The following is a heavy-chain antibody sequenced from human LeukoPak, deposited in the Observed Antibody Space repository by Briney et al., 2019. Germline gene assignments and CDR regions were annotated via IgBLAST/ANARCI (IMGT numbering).Heavy chain of an antibody. Sequence: SVKVSCRASGGTFSSYAISWVRQAPGQGLEWMGGIIPIFGTANYAQKFQGRVTITADESTSTAYMELSSLRSEDTAVYYCARGLGGTYYGSGSYYPPEYFQHWGQGTLVTVSS. D-gene: IGHD3-10*01. CDR3: ARGLGGTYYGSGSYYPPEYFQH. V-gene: IGHV1-69*13. CDR2: IIPIFGTA. CDR1: GGTFSSYA. J-gene: IGHJ1*01.